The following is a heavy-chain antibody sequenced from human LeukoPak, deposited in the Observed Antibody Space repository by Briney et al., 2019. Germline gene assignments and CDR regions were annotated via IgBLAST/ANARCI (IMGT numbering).Heavy chain of an antibody. CDR1: GYTFTSYY. Sequence: ASVKVSCKASGYTFTSYYMHWVRQAPGQGLEWMGWINPNSGGTNYAQKFQGRVTMTRDTSISTAYMELSRLRSDDTAVYYCAILGPYDSSGYYYVDYWGQGTLVTVSS. D-gene: IGHD3-22*01. J-gene: IGHJ4*02. CDR3: AILGPYDSSGYYYVDY. CDR2: INPNSGGT. V-gene: IGHV1-2*02.